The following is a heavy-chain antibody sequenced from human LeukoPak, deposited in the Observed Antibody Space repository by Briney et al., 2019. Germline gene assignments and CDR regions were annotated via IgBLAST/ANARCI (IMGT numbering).Heavy chain of an antibody. D-gene: IGHD3-22*01. CDR1: GYTFTSYD. CDR3: ARSPYYYDSGGYYYYFDY. Sequence: GASVKVSCKASGYTFTSYDINWVRQATGQGLEWMVWMNPNSGNTGYAQKFQGRVTMTRNTSISTAYMELSSLRSEDTAVYYCARSPYYYDSGGYYYYFDYWGQGTLVTVSS. CDR2: MNPNSGNT. V-gene: IGHV1-8*01. J-gene: IGHJ4*02.